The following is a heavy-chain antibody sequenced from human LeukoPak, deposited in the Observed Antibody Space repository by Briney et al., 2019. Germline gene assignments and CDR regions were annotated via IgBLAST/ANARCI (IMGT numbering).Heavy chain of an antibody. Sequence: GGSLRLSCAASGFTFSSYAMHWVRQAPGKGLEWVSSISSSSSYIYYADSVKGRFTISRDNAKNSLYLQMNSLRAEDTAVYYCASDGCSGGSCYYFDYWGQGTLVTVSS. CDR2: ISSSSSYI. CDR3: ASDGCSGGSCYYFDY. D-gene: IGHD2-15*01. V-gene: IGHV3-21*01. CDR1: GFTFSSYA. J-gene: IGHJ4*02.